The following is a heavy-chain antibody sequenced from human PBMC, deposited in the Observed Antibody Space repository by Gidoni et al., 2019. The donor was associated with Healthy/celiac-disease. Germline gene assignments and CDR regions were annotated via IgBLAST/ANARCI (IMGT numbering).Heavy chain of an antibody. CDR2: IYTSGST. J-gene: IGHJ6*02. CDR3: ARGVWFGELTPDYYGMDV. D-gene: IGHD3-10*01. V-gene: IGHV4-61*02. CDR1: GGSISSGSYS. Sequence: QVQLQESGPGLVKPSQTLSLTCTVSGGSISSGSYSWSWIRQPAGKGLEWIGRIYTSGSTNYNPSLKSRVTIAVDTSKNQFSLKLSSVTAADTAVYYCARGVWFGELTPDYYGMDVWGQGTTVTVSS.